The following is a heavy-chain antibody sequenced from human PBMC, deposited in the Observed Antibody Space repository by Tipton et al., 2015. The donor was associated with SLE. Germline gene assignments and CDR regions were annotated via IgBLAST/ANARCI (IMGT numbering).Heavy chain of an antibody. V-gene: IGHV4-59*02. D-gene: IGHD3-3*01. Sequence: TLYLTCTVSGGSVSDYYWSWIRLPPGKGLEWIGYLYYSGKTNYNPSLKSRVTVSIDTSKNQFSLNLSSVTAADTAVYYGARDRSGGRYDLWGRGTLVTVSS. J-gene: IGHJ2*01. CDR2: LYYSGKT. CDR1: GGSVSDYY. CDR3: ARDRSGGRYDL.